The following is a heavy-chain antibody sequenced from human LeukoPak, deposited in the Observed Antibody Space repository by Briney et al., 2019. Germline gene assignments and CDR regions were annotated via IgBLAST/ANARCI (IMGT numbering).Heavy chain of an antibody. J-gene: IGHJ4*02. CDR3: ARGNTFDY. CDR2: IYNSGST. V-gene: IGHV4-59*01. D-gene: IGHD2/OR15-2a*01. CDR1: GGSISGYY. Sequence: PSETLSLTCTVSGGSISGYYWSWIRQPPGQGLEWIGYIYNSGSTSYSPSLKSRVTISVDTSKNQFSLDLNSVIAADTAVYYCARGNTFDYWGPGTLVTVSS.